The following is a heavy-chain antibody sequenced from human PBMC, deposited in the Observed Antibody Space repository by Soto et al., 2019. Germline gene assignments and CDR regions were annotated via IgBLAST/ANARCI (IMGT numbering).Heavy chain of an antibody. D-gene: IGHD3-3*01. CDR1: GFTFGDYA. J-gene: IGHJ3*02. V-gene: IGHV3-49*03. CDR2: IRSKAYGGTT. CDR3: TRDLHHTTSAYYDFWSGYYNEAFDI. Sequence: GGSLRLSCTASGFTFGDYAMSWFRQAPGKGLEWVGFIRSKAYGGTTEYAASVKGRFTISRDDSKSIAYLQMNSLKTEDTAVYYCTRDLHHTTSAYYDFWSGYYNEAFDIWGQGTMVTVSS.